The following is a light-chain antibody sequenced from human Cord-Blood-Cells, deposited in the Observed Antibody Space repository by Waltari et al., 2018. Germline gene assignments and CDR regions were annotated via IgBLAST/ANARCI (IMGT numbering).Light chain of an antibody. Sequence: QSALTQPPSASGSPGQSVTISCTGTSSDVGGYNYVSWYQQHPGKAPKLMIYEVSKRPSGVPDRFSGSKSGTTASLTVSGLQAEDEADYYCSSYAGSNRVFGGGTKLTVL. CDR3: SSYAGSNRV. J-gene: IGLJ3*02. V-gene: IGLV2-8*01. CDR2: EVS. CDR1: SSDVGGYNY.